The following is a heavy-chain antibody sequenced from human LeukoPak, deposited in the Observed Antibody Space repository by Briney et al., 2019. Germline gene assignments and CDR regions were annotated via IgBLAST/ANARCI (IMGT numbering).Heavy chain of an antibody. CDR1: GFTFSTYS. J-gene: IGHJ4*02. Sequence: GSLRLSCAASGFTFSTYSMNWVRHYADSVKGRFTISRDNAENSLYPQMNSLRVEDTAVYFCAREGITAMADAWNDYWGQGTLVTVSS. CDR3: AREGITAMADAWNDY. V-gene: IGHV3-21*01. D-gene: IGHD5-18*01.